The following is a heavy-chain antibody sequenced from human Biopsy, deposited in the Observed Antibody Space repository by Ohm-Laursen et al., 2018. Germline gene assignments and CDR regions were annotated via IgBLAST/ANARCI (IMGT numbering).Heavy chain of an antibody. CDR2: IFYSANT. D-gene: IGHD5-12*01. V-gene: IGHV4-31*03. Sequence: LSLTCTVSGVSINGGRYYWNWIRHHPGTGLEWIGNIFYSANTYYNPSLKSRVTISVDTSKNQFSLKLSSVTAADTAVYYCARLGSGDYFPTFFDFWGQGALVTVSS. CDR1: GVSINGGRYY. CDR3: ARLGSGDYFPTFFDF. J-gene: IGHJ4*02.